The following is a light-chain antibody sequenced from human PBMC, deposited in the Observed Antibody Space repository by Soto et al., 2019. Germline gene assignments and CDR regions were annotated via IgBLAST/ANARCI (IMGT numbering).Light chain of an antibody. Sequence: QSALTQPRSVSGSPGQSVAISCTGTSSDVGSSNFVSWYQQHPGKAPKLMIYDVTARPSGVPDRFSASKSGNTASLTISGLQAEDDADYYCCSYAGTFTPVVFGGGTKLTVL. V-gene: IGLV2-11*01. CDR3: CSYAGTFTPVV. CDR1: SSDVGSSNF. J-gene: IGLJ2*01. CDR2: DVT.